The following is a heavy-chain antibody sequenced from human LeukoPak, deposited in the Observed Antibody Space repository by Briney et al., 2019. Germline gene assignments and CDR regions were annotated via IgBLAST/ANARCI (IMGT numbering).Heavy chain of an antibody. J-gene: IGHJ4*02. V-gene: IGHV4-34*01. D-gene: IGHD3-10*01. Sequence: PSETLSLTCAVYGGSFSGYYWSWIRQPPGKGLEWIGEINHSGSTNYNPSLKSRVTISVDTSKNQFSLKLSSVTAADTAVYYCARVLWFGELSPFLFDYWGQGTLVTVSS. CDR3: ARVLWFGELSPFLFDY. CDR2: INHSGST. CDR1: GGSFSGYY.